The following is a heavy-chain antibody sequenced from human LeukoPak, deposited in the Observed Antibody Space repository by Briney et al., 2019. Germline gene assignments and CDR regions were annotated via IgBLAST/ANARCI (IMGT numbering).Heavy chain of an antibody. CDR3: ARGRYYDFWSGLNPNDAFDI. Sequence: ASVKVSCKASGYTFTGYYMHWVRQAPGQGLEWMGWINPNSGGTNYAQKFQGRVTMTRDTSISTAYMELSRLRSDDTAVYYCARGRYYDFWSGLNPNDAFDIWGQGTMVTVSS. D-gene: IGHD3-3*01. V-gene: IGHV1-2*02. CDR1: GYTFTGYY. CDR2: INPNSGGT. J-gene: IGHJ3*02.